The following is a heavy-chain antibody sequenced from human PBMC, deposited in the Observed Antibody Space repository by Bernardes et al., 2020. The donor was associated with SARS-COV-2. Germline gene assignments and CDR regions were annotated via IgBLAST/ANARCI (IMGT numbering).Heavy chain of an antibody. CDR3: ARDRLYDAHYYGMDV. CDR1: GGSISSGGYY. D-gene: IGHD2-8*01. CDR2: IYYSGST. Sequence: SETLSLTCTVSGGSISSGGYYWSWIRQHPGKGLEWIGYIYYSGSTYYNPSLKSRVTISVDTSKNQFSLKLSSVTAADTAVYYCARDRLYDAHYYGMDVWGQGTTVTVSS. J-gene: IGHJ6*02. V-gene: IGHV4-31*03.